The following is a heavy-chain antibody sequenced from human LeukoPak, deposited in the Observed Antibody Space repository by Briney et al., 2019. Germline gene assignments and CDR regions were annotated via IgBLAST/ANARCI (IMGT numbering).Heavy chain of an antibody. V-gene: IGHV1-46*01. J-gene: IGHJ6*02. CDR1: GYTFTGYY. CDR3: ARPLVTLKDYYYGMDV. D-gene: IGHD3-9*01. Sequence: ASVKVSCKASGYTFTGYYMHWVRQAPGQGLEWMGVINPSGGSTSYAQKFQGRVTMTRDTSTSTVYMDLSSLRSEDTAVYYCARPLVTLKDYYYGMDVWGQGTTVTVSS. CDR2: INPSGGST.